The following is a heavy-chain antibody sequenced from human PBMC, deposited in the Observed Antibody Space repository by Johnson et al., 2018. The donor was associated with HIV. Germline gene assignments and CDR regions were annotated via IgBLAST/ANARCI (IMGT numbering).Heavy chain of an antibody. D-gene: IGHD3-22*01. Sequence: QVQLVESGGGLVQHGGSLRLSCAASGFAFSNFGMHWVRQAPGKGLEWVAVVSYDGNKKHYPDSVKGRFTISRDNSKNTLFLQMNSLRAEDTAVYYCARGTFYYDSSTGSDAFDIWGQGTMVTVSS. CDR1: GFAFSNFG. CDR2: VSYDGNKK. J-gene: IGHJ3*02. V-gene: IGHV3-30*03. CDR3: ARGTFYYDSSTGSDAFDI.